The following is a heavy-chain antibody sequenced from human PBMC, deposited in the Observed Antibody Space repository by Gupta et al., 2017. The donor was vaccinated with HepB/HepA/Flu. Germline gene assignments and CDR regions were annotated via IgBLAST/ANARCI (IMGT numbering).Heavy chain of an antibody. CDR1: GGSISSGDYY. D-gene: IGHD3-3*01. J-gene: IGHJ5*02. Sequence: QVQLQESGPGLVKPSQTLSLTCTVSGGSISSGDYYWSWIRQPPGKGLEWIGYIYYSGSTYYNPSLKSRVTISADTSKNQFSLKLSSVTAADTAVYYCARGEGRYDFWSEWFDPWGQGTLVTVSS. V-gene: IGHV4-30-4*01. CDR2: IYYSGST. CDR3: ARGEGRYDFWSEWFDP.